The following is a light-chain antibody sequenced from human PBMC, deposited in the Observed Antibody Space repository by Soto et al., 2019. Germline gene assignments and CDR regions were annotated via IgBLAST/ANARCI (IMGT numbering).Light chain of an antibody. Sequence: DIQMTQSPSSLSASVGDRVTITCQASQDISNYLNWYQQKPGKAPKLLIYDVSSLQSGVPARFSGSGSGTEFTLTINSLQPDDSAVYYCQLYNSYSFWMCGQGTKVDIK. J-gene: IGKJ1*01. CDR1: QDISNY. CDR3: QLYNSYSFWM. V-gene: IGKV1-5*01. CDR2: DVS.